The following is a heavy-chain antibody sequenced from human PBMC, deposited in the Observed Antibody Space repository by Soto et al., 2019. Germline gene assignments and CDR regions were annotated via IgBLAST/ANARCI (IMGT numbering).Heavy chain of an antibody. J-gene: IGHJ3*02. Sequence: QVQLQESGPGLVKPSETLSLTCTVSGVSISTYYWTWFRQPPGKGLEWIGQVFYSGNTNYNPSLKSRVTISVDASRNHFSLRLSSVTAADTAMYYCASRDYNDAFDIWGQGTLVTVSS. CDR2: VFYSGNT. D-gene: IGHD4-4*01. CDR1: GVSISTYY. CDR3: ASRDYNDAFDI. V-gene: IGHV4-59*01.